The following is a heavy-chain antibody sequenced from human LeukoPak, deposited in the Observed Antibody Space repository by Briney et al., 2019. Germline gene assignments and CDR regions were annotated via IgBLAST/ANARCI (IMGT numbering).Heavy chain of an antibody. V-gene: IGHV4-59*01. CDR1: GGSISSYY. CDR2: IYYSGST. J-gene: IGHJ2*01. D-gene: IGHD2-15*01. CDR3: ARFNDGGYYWYFDL. Sequence: SETLSLTCTVSGGSISSYYWSWIRQPPGKGLEWIGYIYYSGSTNYNPSLKSRVTISVDTSKNQFSLKLSSVTAADTAVYYCARFNDGGYYWYFDLWGRGTLVTVSS.